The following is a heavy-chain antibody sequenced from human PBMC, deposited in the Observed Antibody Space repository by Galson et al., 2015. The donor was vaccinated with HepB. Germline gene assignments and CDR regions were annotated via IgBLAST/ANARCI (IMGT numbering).Heavy chain of an antibody. CDR3: ARAIPYGDYYYYYAMGV. CDR2: INSDGGTT. V-gene: IGHV3-74*01. D-gene: IGHD4-17*01. CDR1: RFTFSRYW. Sequence: SLRLSCAASRFTFSRYWMHWVRQAPGKGLVWVSRINSDGGTTSYADSVKGRFTISRDNAKNTLYLQMNSLRAEDTAVYYCARAIPYGDYYYYYAMGVWGQGTTVTVSS. J-gene: IGHJ6*02.